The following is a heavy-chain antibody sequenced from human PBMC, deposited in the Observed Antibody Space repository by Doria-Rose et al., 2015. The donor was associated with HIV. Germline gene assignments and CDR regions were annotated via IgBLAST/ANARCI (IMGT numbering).Heavy chain of an antibody. J-gene: IGHJ6*02. V-gene: IGHV3-30*04. Sequence: QVQLVQSGGGVVQPGRSLRLSCVASGFTLSNFAIHWVRQAPGKGLEWVSVILYDGGSQHYADSVKGRFTIFRDNSKNTVYLQMDTLRPEDTAVYFCARDEFRGYDTYDGLDVWGQGTTVTVSS. CDR2: ILYDGGSQ. CDR3: ARDEFRGYDTYDGLDV. CDR1: GFTLSNFA. D-gene: IGHD5-12*01.